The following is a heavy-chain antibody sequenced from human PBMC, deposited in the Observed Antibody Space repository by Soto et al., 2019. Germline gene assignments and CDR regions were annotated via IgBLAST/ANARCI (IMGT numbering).Heavy chain of an antibody. CDR2: IIPILGIA. CDR3: AGDPTIFGVVPGHDAFDI. V-gene: IGHV1-69*04. CDR1: GGTFSSYT. D-gene: IGHD3-3*01. J-gene: IGHJ3*02. Sequence: GASVKVSCKASGGTFSSYTISWVRQAPGQGLEWMGRIIPILGIANYAQKFQGRVTITADKSTSTAYMELSSLRSEDTAVYYCAGDPTIFGVVPGHDAFDIWGQGTMVTVSS.